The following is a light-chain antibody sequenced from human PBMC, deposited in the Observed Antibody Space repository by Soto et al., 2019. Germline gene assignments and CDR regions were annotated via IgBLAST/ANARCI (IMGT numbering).Light chain of an antibody. Sequence: EIVLTQSPGTLSLSPGERATLSCRTSQSVSSGYLAWYQQKPGQAPRLLISGAFSRATGIPDRFSASGSGTGFPLTLRRLEPEDFGVYFLPQYGITPWTFGRGTQVEIK. CDR3: PQYGITPWT. V-gene: IGKV3-20*01. CDR1: QSVSSGY. CDR2: GAF. J-gene: IGKJ2*01.